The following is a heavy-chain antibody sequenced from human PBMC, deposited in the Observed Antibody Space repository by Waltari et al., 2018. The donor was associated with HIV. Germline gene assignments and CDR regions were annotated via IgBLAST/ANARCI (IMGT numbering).Heavy chain of an antibody. CDR2: ISYDGRSK. CDR1: GFTSSSSG. V-gene: IGHV3-30*18. Sequence: QVQLVAAGGGVVQRGRFLRLSCAAAGFTSSSSGMHWVRQAPGNGLACVAVISYDGRSKYSAYGVKGRFTISRDNSKNTLYLQMNSLRAEDTAVYYCAKDREYYDKSGYYKIDYWGQGTLVTVSS. D-gene: IGHD3-22*01. CDR3: AKDREYYDKSGYYKIDY. J-gene: IGHJ4*02.